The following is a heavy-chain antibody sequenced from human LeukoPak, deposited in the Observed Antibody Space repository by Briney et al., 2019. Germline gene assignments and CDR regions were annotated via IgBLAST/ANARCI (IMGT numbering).Heavy chain of an antibody. D-gene: IGHD6-13*01. Sequence: SETLSLTCTVSGGSISSYYWSWIRQPPGKGLEWIGYIYYSGSTNYNPSLKSRVTISVDTSKNQFSLKLSSVTAADTAVYYCARDRPRYSSSWSTPGYFQHWGQGTLVTVSS. CDR2: IYYSGST. V-gene: IGHV4-59*12. J-gene: IGHJ1*01. CDR1: GGSISSYY. CDR3: ARDRPRYSSSWSTPGYFQH.